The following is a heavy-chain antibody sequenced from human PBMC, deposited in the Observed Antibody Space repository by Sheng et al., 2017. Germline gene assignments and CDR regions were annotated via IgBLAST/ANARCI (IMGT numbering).Heavy chain of an antibody. CDR2: ISGSGGST. V-gene: IGHV3-23*01. Sequence: EVQLLESGGGLVQPGGSLRLSCAASGFTFSSYAMSWVRQAPGKGLEWVSAISGSGGSTYYADSVKGRFTISRDNSKNTLYLQMNSLRAEDTAVYYCAKDANIGAAGTVGDYFDYWGQGTLVTVSS. CDR1: GFTFSSYA. D-gene: IGHD6-13*01. J-gene: IGHJ4*02. CDR3: AKDANIGAAGTVGDYFDY.